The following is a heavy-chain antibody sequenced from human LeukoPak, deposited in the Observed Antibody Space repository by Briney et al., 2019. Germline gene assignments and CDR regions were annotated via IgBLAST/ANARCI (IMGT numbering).Heavy chain of an antibody. Sequence: PSETLSFTCTVSGGSFSSYYWTWIRQPPGKGLEWIGYIDHSGSTNYNPSLKSRVSISSDTSKNQFSLELSSVTAADTAVYYCARLKATVSIHAYFDSWGQGTLVTVSS. J-gene: IGHJ4*02. V-gene: IGHV4-59*01. CDR1: GGSFSSYY. D-gene: IGHD4-17*01. CDR3: ARLKATVSIHAYFDS. CDR2: IDHSGST.